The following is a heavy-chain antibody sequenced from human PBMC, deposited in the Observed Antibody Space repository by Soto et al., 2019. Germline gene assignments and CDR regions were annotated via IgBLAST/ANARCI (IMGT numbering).Heavy chain of an antibody. J-gene: IGHJ4*02. Sequence: QAQLVESGGGVVQPGRSLRLSCAASGFAFSSYGMHWVRQAPGTGLEWVAVISYDGSLRHYADSVKGRFTISRDNSKNMVLLQMSSLRAEDTAVYYCVSDRGYGHASVPYSWGQATLVSVSS. CDR3: VSDRGYGHASVPYS. D-gene: IGHD5-18*01. CDR1: GFAFSSYG. V-gene: IGHV3-30*03. CDR2: ISYDGSLR.